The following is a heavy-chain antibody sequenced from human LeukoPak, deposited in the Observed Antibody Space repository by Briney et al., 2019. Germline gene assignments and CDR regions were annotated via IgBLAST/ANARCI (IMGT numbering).Heavy chain of an antibody. CDR2: INSDGSST. CDR3: ARERTDQLLLDF. Sequence: GGSLRLSCAASGFTFSSYWMHWVRQAPGKGLVWVSRINSDGSSTSYADSVKGQFIISRDNAKNTLSLQMNSLRAEDTAVFYCARERTDQLLLDFWGQGALVTVSS. CDR1: GFTFSSYW. J-gene: IGHJ4*02. D-gene: IGHD1-1*01. V-gene: IGHV3-74*01.